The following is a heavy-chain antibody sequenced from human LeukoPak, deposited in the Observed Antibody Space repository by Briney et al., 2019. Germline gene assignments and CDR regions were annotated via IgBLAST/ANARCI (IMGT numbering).Heavy chain of an antibody. J-gene: IGHJ6*02. CDR2: IKLDGSAP. CDR1: GFTFSSYW. CDR3: ARELSSTSSYGMDV. V-gene: IGHV3-7*05. Sequence: PGGSLRLSCAASGFTFSSYWMSWVRQAPGKGLEWVANIKLDGSAPSYVDPVKGRFTISRDNAKNSLYLQMNSLRVEDTAVYYCARELSSTSSYGMDVWGQGTTVTVSS. D-gene: IGHD2-2*01.